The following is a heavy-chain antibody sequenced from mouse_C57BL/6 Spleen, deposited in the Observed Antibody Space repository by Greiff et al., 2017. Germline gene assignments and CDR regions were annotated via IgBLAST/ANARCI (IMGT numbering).Heavy chain of an antibody. V-gene: IGHV5-17*01. J-gene: IGHJ4*01. Sequence: EVQLVESGGGLVKPGGSLKLSCAASGFTFSDYGMHWVRQAPEKGLEWVAYISSGSSTIYYADTVKGRFTISRDNAKNTLFLQMTSLRSEDTAMYYCAKKASVTCYAMDYWGQGTSVTVSS. CDR1: GFTFSDYG. D-gene: IGHD2-12*01. CDR3: AKKASVTCYAMDY. CDR2: ISSGSSTI.